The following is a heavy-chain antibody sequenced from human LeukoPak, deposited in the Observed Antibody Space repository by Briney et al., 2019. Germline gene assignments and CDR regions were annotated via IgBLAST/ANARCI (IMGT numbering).Heavy chain of an antibody. V-gene: IGHV4-59*12. CDR3: ARMRDYGDLEIDY. CDR2: IYYSGRT. D-gene: IGHD4-17*01. CDR1: GGSMSYYY. Sequence: SETLSLTCTVSGGSMSYYYWSWIRQPPGKGLEWIGYIYYSGRTSYNPSLKSRVSISVDTSKNQFSLRLSSVTAADTAVYYCARMRDYGDLEIDYWGQGTLVTVSS. J-gene: IGHJ4*02.